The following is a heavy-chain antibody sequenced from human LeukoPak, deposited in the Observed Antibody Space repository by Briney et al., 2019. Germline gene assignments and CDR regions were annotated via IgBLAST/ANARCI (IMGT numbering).Heavy chain of an antibody. CDR1: GYTFTSHY. V-gene: IGHV1-46*01. CDR3: ARDIRSGWYYFDY. J-gene: IGHJ4*02. D-gene: IGHD6-19*01. CDR2: IIPSGGST. Sequence: ASVKVSCKASGYTFTSHYIHWVRQAPGQGLEWMGIIIPSGGSTIYAQKFRGRVTMTRDTSTSTVYMDLSSLRPEDTAVYYCARDIRSGWYYFDYWGQGTLVTVSS.